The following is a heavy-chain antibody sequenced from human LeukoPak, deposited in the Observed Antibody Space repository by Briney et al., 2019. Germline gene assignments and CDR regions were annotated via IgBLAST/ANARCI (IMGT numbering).Heavy chain of an antibody. V-gene: IGHV1-2*02. CDR3: ATPERGYSGYDFGS. CDR1: GYTFTGYY. J-gene: IGHJ4*02. Sequence: GASVKVSCKASGYTFTGYYMHWVRQAPGQGLEWMGWINPNSGGTNYAQKFQSRVTMTRDTSISTAYMELSRLRSDDTAVYYCATPERGYSGYDFGSWGQGTLVTVSS. D-gene: IGHD5-12*01. CDR2: INPNSGGT.